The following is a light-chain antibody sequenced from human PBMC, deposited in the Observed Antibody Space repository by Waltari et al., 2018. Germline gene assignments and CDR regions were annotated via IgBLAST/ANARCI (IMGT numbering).Light chain of an antibody. Sequence: DIAMTQSPDSLAVSLGERATIHCHAPRSVFSHDNNKNYLTWYQQKPGQPPQLLISWASTRESGVPDRFIGSGSGTDFTLTISSLQAEDVAVYYCHQHYTTPWTFGQGTLVEL. CDR2: WAS. V-gene: IGKV4-1*01. CDR3: HQHYTTPWT. J-gene: IGKJ1*01. CDR1: RSVFSHDNNKNY.